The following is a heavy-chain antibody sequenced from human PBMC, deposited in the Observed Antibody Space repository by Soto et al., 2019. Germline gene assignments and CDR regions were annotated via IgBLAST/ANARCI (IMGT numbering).Heavy chain of an antibody. CDR3: ARPRCSGGSCYSDEDWFDP. J-gene: IGHJ5*02. CDR1: GYTFTSYG. CDR2: ISAYNGNT. D-gene: IGHD2-15*01. Sequence: ASVKVSCKASGYTFTSYGISWVRQAPGQGLEWMGWISAYNGNTNYAQKLQGRVTMTTDTSTSTAYMELRSLRSDDTAVYYCARPRCSGGSCYSDEDWFDPWGQGTLVTVSS. V-gene: IGHV1-18*01.